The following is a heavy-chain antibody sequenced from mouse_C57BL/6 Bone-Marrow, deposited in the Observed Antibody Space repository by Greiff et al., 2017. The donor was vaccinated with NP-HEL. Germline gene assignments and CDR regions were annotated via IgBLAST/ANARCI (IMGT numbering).Heavy chain of an antibody. Sequence: EVQRVESGEGLVKPGGSLKLSCAASGFTFSSYAMSWVRQTPEKRLEWVAYISSGGGYIYYADTVKGRFTLSRDNARNTLYLQMSSLKSEDTAMDYGTRDCESNCPFAYWGQGTLVTVSA. CDR3: TRDCESNCPFAY. D-gene: IGHD2-5*01. CDR1: GFTFSSYA. CDR2: ISSGGGYI. V-gene: IGHV5-9-1*02. J-gene: IGHJ3*01.